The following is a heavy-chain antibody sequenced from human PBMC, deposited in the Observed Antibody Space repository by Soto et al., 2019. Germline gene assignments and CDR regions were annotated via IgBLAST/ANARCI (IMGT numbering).Heavy chain of an antibody. D-gene: IGHD3-3*01. V-gene: IGHV1-69*13. Sequence: ASVKVSCKASGGTFSSYAISWVRQAPGQGLEWMGGIIPIFGTANYAQKFQGRVTITADESTSTAYMELSSLRSEDTAVYYCARDIGDFWSGYSSYYYYGMDVWGQGTKVTVSS. CDR2: IIPIFGTA. CDR1: GGTFSSYA. J-gene: IGHJ6*02. CDR3: ARDIGDFWSGYSSYYYYGMDV.